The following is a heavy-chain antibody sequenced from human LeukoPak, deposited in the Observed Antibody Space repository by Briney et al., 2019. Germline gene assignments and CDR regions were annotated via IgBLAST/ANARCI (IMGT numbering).Heavy chain of an antibody. CDR3: AKGVVGAPRRGYFDY. J-gene: IGHJ4*02. D-gene: IGHD1-26*01. Sequence: GGSLRLSCAASGFTFSSYAMSWVRQAPGKGLEWVSAISGSGGSTYYADSVKGRFTISRDNSKNTLYLQMNSLRAEDTAVYYCAKGVVGAPRRGYFDYWGQGTLVTVSS. CDR1: GFTFSSYA. V-gene: IGHV3-23*01. CDR2: ISGSGGST.